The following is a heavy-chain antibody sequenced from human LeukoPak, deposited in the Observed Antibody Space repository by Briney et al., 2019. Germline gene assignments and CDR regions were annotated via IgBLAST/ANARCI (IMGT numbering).Heavy chain of an antibody. Sequence: GGSLRLSCAASGFTFSSYWMSWVRQAPGRGLEWVANIKQDGSEKYYVDSVKGRFTISRDNAKNSLYLQMNSLRAEDTAVYYCARYCYDYVWGSPYFDYWGQGTLVTVSS. CDR3: ARYCYDYVWGSPYFDY. J-gene: IGHJ4*02. V-gene: IGHV3-7*01. CDR2: IKQDGSEK. CDR1: GFTFSSYW. D-gene: IGHD3-16*01.